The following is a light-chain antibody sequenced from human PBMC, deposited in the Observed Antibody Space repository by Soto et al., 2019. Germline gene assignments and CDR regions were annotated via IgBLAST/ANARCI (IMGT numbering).Light chain of an antibody. CDR2: DVN. J-gene: IGLJ2*01. Sequence: QSVLTQPASVSGSPGQSITISCTGTRSGIGAYNCVSWDQQHPGEVPKLILYDVNVRPSGVSNRFSGSKSGNTASLTISGLQAEDEADYYCTSWTTSTTMIFGGGTTLTV. CDR1: RSGIGAYNC. CDR3: TSWTTSTTMI. V-gene: IGLV2-14*03.